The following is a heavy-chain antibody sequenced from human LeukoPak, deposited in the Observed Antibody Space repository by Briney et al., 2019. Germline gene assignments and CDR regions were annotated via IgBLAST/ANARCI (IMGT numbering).Heavy chain of an antibody. Sequence: ASVKVSCKASGYTFIGHYMHWVRQAPGRGLEWMGWSNPNSGGTNYAQKFLGRVTMTRDTSISTAYMELSSLRSDDTAVYYCARDFMVRGVTTPDYWGQGTLVTVSS. V-gene: IGHV1-2*02. CDR2: SNPNSGGT. CDR3: ARDFMVRGVTTPDY. D-gene: IGHD3-10*01. CDR1: GYTFIGHY. J-gene: IGHJ4*02.